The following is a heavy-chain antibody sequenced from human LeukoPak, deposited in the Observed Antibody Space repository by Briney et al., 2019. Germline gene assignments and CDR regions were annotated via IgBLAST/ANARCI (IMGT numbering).Heavy chain of an antibody. J-gene: IGHJ3*02. V-gene: IGHV3-21*01. CDR3: ARDETSSGYYSPFDAFDI. D-gene: IGHD3-22*01. Sequence: SGGSLRLSCAASGFAFSTYSMNWVRQAPGKGLEWVSSISSTSSYIYYADSVKGRFTISRDSAKNSLYLQMNSLRAEDTAVYYCARDETSSGYYSPFDAFDIWGQGTMVTVSS. CDR2: ISSTSSYI. CDR1: GFAFSTYS.